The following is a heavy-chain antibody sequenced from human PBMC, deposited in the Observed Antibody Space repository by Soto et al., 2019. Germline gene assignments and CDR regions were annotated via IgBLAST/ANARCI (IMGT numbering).Heavy chain of an antibody. CDR2: IISDGSST. V-gene: IGHV3-74*01. CDR3: ARYNVDGSETYALDY. D-gene: IGHD3-10*01. CDR1: GFTFSSYW. J-gene: IGHJ4*02. Sequence: EVQLVESGGGLVQPGGSLRLSCAASGFTFSSYWMHWVRQAPGTGLVWVSRIISDGSSTSYADSVKGRFTNSRDNAKNPLYLQINSLRAEDTAVYCCARYNVDGSETYALDYRGQGTLVTVSS.